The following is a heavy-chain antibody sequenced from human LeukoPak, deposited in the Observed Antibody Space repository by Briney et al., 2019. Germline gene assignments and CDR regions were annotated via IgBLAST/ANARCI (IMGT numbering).Heavy chain of an antibody. Sequence: GGSLRLSCAASGFTFSSYSMNWVRQAPGKGLEWVSSISSSSSYIYYADSVKGRFTISRDNAKNSLYLQMNSLRAEDTAVYYCARHGSGSFHYYFDYWGQGTLVTVSS. V-gene: IGHV3-21*01. CDR3: ARHGSGSFHYYFDY. CDR2: ISSSSSYI. D-gene: IGHD3-10*01. J-gene: IGHJ4*02. CDR1: GFTFSSYS.